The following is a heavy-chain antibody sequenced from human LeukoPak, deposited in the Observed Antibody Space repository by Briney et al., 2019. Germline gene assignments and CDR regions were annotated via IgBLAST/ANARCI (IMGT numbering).Heavy chain of an antibody. D-gene: IGHD2-15*01. V-gene: IGHV3-23*01. CDR3: AKDPEVVVAATGFDY. CDR2: ISGSGGST. Sequence: GGSLRLSCAASVFTFSSYAMTWVRQAPGKGLEWVSTISGSGGSTSYADSVKGRFTISRDNSKHTLYLQMNSLRAEDTAVYYCAKDPEVVVAATGFDYWGQGTLVTVSS. CDR1: VFTFSSYA. J-gene: IGHJ4*02.